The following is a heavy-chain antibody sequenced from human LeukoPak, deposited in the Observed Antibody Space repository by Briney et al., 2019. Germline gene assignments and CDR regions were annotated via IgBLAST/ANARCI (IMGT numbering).Heavy chain of an antibody. D-gene: IGHD2-15*01. Sequence: GGSLRLSCVASGFNFRTSSMCWVRQTPEKGLEWVSAISGSGDTFYAASVEGRFIISRDNSKNTLSLQMNNLRPEDMGIYYCAREERAETDTLLIFVDRWGQGTLVTISS. J-gene: IGHJ4*02. CDR1: GFNFRTSS. V-gene: IGHV3-23*01. CDR3: AREERAETDTLLIFVDR. CDR2: ISGSGDT.